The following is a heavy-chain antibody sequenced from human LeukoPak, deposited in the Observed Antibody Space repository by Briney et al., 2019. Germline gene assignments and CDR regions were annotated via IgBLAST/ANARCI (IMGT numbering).Heavy chain of an antibody. Sequence: ASVKVSCKVSGYTLTELSMHWVRQAPGKGLEWMGGFDPGDGETIYAQKFQGRVTMTEDTSTDTAYMELSSLRSEDTAVYYCATGTGSLSVVWFDPWGQGTLVTVSS. CDR2: FDPGDGET. CDR1: GYTLTELS. CDR3: ATGTGSLSVVWFDP. J-gene: IGHJ5*02. D-gene: IGHD3/OR15-3a*01. V-gene: IGHV1-24*01.